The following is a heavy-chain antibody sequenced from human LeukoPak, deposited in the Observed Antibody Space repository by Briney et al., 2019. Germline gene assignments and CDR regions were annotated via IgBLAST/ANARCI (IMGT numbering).Heavy chain of an antibody. J-gene: IGHJ5*02. Sequence: SQTLCLTCAVSGGSISSGSYYWGWSRQPAGKGLEWIGRIYTSGSTNYNPSLQSRVTISVDTSKNQFSLKLSSVTAAGTAVYYCASQDCGWFDPWGQGTLVTVSS. V-gene: IGHV4-61*02. CDR2: IYTSGST. D-gene: IGHD2-21*02. CDR3: ASQDCGWFDP. CDR1: GGSISSGSYY.